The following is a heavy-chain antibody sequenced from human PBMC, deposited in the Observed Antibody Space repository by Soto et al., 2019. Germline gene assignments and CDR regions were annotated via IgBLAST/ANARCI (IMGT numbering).Heavy chain of an antibody. V-gene: IGHV3-23*01. CDR1: GFTFSNYA. CDR3: ASRSSGWYFDY. Sequence: EVQLLESGGGLVQPGGSLRLSCAASGFTFSNYAMNWVRQAPGKGLEWVSVISGSGGSTYYADSVKGRFTISRDNSKNKLYLQMNSLRAEDTAVYYCASRSSGWYFDYWGQGTLVTVSS. D-gene: IGHD6-19*01. J-gene: IGHJ4*02. CDR2: ISGSGGST.